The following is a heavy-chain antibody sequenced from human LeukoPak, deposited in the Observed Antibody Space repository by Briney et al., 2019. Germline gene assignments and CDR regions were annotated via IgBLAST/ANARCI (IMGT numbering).Heavy chain of an antibody. CDR2: ISNDGNIK. Sequence: GGSLRLSCAGSGFFFSTYGMHWVRQAPGKGLEWVAVISNDGNIKFYADSVRGRFTISRDNSKNTLYLQMNSLTPEDTAVYYCAKEDVTMVTPDYWGQGTLVTVSS. J-gene: IGHJ4*02. CDR1: GFFFSTYG. D-gene: IGHD5-18*01. CDR3: AKEDVTMVTPDY. V-gene: IGHV3-30*18.